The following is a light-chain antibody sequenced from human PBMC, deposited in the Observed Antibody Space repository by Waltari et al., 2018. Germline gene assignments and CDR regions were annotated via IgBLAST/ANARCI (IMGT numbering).Light chain of an antibody. CDR2: DCS. CDR1: NSDLGGFDY. V-gene: IGLV2-14*03. CDR3: SSFSRSASEVI. J-gene: IGLJ2*01. Sequence: QSALTQPASVSGSPGQSITISCTGTNSDLGGFDYVSWYQQHPDKVPKLLIHDCSSRPSGVSYRVSGSKSGNRAALTFSGLRAEDEAHYYCSSFSRSASEVIFGGGTRVTVL.